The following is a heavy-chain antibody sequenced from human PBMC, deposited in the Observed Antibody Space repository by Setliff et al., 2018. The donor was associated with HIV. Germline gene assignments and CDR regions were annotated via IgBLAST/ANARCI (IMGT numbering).Heavy chain of an antibody. D-gene: IGHD3-16*02. Sequence: GASVKVSCKVFGYTLAALSIHWVRQAPGKGLEWMGGFDPEDGERINAEKFQGRVTMTADTSTDTAYMALSSLTSEDTAVYYCATGPGRRITFGGVIVNPDYWGQGTLVTVSS. CDR3: ATGPGRRITFGGVIVNPDY. V-gene: IGHV1-24*01. CDR2: FDPEDGER. J-gene: IGHJ4*02. CDR1: GYTLAALS.